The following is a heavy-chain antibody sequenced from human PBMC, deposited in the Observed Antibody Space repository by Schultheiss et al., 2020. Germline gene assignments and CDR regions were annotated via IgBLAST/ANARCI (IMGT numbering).Heavy chain of an antibody. CDR2: IVVGSGNT. CDR1: GFTFTSSA. J-gene: IGHJ6*03. Sequence: SVKVSCKASGFTFTSSAVQWVRQARGQRLEWIGWIVVGSGNTNYEQKFQERVTITRDMSTSTAYMELSSLRSEDTAVYYCAAAPVEYSSSYYMDVWGKGTTVTVSS. CDR3: AAAPVEYSSSYYMDV. D-gene: IGHD6-6*01. V-gene: IGHV1-58*01.